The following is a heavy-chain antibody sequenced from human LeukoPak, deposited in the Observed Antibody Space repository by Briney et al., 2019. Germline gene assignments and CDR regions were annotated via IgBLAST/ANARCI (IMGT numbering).Heavy chain of an antibody. CDR2: IKQDGSEK. CDR3: ARDVSPAVIDY. D-gene: IGHD2-8*01. CDR1: GFTFSSYW. V-gene: IGHV3-7*01. Sequence: GGSLRLSCAASGFTFSSYWMSWVRQAPGKGLEWVANIKQDGSEKYYVDSVKGRFTISRDNAKNSLYLQMNSLGAEDTAVYYCARDVSPAVIDYWGQGTLVTVSS. J-gene: IGHJ4*02.